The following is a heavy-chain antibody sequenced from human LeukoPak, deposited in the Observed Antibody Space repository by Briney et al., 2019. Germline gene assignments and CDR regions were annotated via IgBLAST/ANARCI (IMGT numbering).Heavy chain of an antibody. J-gene: IGHJ3*02. Sequence: PSETLSLTCTVSGYSISSGYYWGWIRQPPGKGLEWIRSIYHSGSTYYNPSLNSRVTISVDTSKNQFSLKLSSVTAADTAVYYCARREGGQLWLTDAFDIWGQGTMVTVSS. V-gene: IGHV4-38-2*02. CDR3: ARREGGQLWLTDAFDI. CDR2: IYHSGST. CDR1: GYSISSGYY. D-gene: IGHD5-18*01.